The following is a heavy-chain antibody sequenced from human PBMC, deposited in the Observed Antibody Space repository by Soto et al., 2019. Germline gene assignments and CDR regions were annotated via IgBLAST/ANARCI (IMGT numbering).Heavy chain of an antibody. CDR1: GGSFSNFG. Sequence: AASVKVSCKASGGSFSNFGISWVRQAPGQGLEWMGGIVPVFGRPNYAQRFRGRLTITADESTSTGYMELIRLRSDDTAVYYCAREGSGYNFWGQGTQVTVSS. D-gene: IGHD5-12*01. CDR3: AREGSGYNF. V-gene: IGHV1-69*13. CDR2: IVPVFGRP. J-gene: IGHJ4*02.